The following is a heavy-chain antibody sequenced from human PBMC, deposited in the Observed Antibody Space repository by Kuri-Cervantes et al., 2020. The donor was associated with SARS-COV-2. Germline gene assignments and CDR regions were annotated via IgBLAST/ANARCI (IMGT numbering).Heavy chain of an antibody. J-gene: IGHJ4*02. CDR3: AREGLDYDILTGYYRGYYFDY. CDR1: GYTFTSYA. Sequence: ASVKVSCKASGYTFTSYAMNWVRQAPGQGLEWMGWINAGNGNTKYSQKFQGRVTITRDTSASTAYMELSSLRSEDTAVYYCAREGLDYDILTGYYRGYYFDYWGQGTLVTVSS. D-gene: IGHD3-9*01. CDR2: INAGNGNT. V-gene: IGHV1-3*01.